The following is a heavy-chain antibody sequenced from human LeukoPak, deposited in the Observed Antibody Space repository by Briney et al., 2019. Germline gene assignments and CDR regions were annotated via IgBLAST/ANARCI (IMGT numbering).Heavy chain of an antibody. Sequence: GGSLRLSCAASGFTFSSYAMSWVRQAPGKGLEWVSAISGSGGSTYYADSVKGRFTISRDNSKNTLYLQMNSLRAEDTAVYYGAKAGGWYLVFDYWGQGTPVTVSS. V-gene: IGHV3-23*01. CDR2: ISGSGGST. CDR3: AKAGGWYLVFDY. CDR1: GFTFSSYA. J-gene: IGHJ4*02. D-gene: IGHD6-19*01.